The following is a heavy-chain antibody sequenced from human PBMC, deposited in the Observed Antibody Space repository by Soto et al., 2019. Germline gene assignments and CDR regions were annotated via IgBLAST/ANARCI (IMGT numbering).Heavy chain of an antibody. D-gene: IGHD6-19*01. CDR3: ARDSGYSSGWSLGDY. J-gene: IGHJ4*02. Sequence: QVQLVESGGGVVQPGRSLRLSCAASGFTFSSYAMHWVRQAPGKGLEWVAVISYDGSNKYYADSVKGRFTISRDNSKNTRYRQRNSLRAEDTGVYYCARDSGYSSGWSLGDYWGEGTLVTVSS. CDR1: GFTFSSYA. V-gene: IGHV3-30-3*01. CDR2: ISYDGSNK.